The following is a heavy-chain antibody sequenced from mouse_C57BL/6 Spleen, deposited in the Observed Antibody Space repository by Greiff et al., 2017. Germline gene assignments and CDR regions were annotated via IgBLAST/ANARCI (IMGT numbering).Heavy chain of an antibody. V-gene: IGHV1-81*01. CDR3: ARSPITTVVPKENFDY. D-gene: IGHD1-1*01. CDR2: IYPRSGNT. CDR1: GYTFTSYG. Sequence: VQLQQSGAELARPGASVKLSCKASGYTFTSYGISWVKQRTGQGLEWIGEIYPRSGNTYYNEKFKGKATLTADKSSSTAYMELRSLTSEDSAVYFCARSPITTVVPKENFDYWGQGTTLTVSS. J-gene: IGHJ2*01.